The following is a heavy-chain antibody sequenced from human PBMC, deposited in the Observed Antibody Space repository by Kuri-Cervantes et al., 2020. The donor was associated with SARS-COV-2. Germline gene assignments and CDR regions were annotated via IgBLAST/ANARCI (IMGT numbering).Heavy chain of an antibody. D-gene: IGHD5-12*01. CDR1: GGTFSSYA. V-gene: IGHV1-69*10. CDR2: IIPIFGIA. Sequence: SVKVSCKASGGTFSSYAISWVRQAPGQGLEWMGGIIPIFGIANYAQKFQGRVTMTTDTSTSTAYMELRSLRSDDTAVYYCARDIVATIGYYYYGMDVWGQGTTVTVSS. CDR3: ARDIVATIGYYYYGMDV. J-gene: IGHJ6*02.